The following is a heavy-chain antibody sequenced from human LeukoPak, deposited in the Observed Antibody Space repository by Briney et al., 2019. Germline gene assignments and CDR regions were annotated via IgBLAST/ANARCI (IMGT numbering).Heavy chain of an antibody. D-gene: IGHD3-9*01. J-gene: IGHJ6*02. CDR2: IYTSGST. Sequence: PSETLSLTCTVSGGSFNSYYWGWIRQPAGKGLEWIGRIYTSGSTTYNPSLKSRLTMSVDTSKKQFSLKLSSVTAADTAVYYCARDFADILTGYYTFAMDVWGQGTTVTVSS. CDR3: ARDFADILTGYYTFAMDV. V-gene: IGHV4-4*07. CDR1: GGSFNSYY.